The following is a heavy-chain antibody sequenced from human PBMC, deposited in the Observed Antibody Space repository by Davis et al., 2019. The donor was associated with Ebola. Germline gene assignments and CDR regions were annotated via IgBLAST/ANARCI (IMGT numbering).Heavy chain of an antibody. CDR2: TNSDGSIT. D-gene: IGHD3-22*01. Sequence: GESLKISCAASGFTFSSYWMHWVRPASGKGLVTVSRTNSDGSITSYADSVKGRFTISRDNAKNTLYLQMNSLRAEDTAVYYWAKDYPDYYDSSGYYYVFGGVDIWSQGTMVTVSS. CDR1: GFTFSSYW. J-gene: IGHJ3*02. CDR3: AKDYPDYYDSSGYYYVFGGVDI. V-gene: IGHV3-74*01.